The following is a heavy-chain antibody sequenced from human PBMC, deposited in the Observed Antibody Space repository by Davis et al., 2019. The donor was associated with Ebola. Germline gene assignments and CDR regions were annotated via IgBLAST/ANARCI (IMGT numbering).Heavy chain of an antibody. CDR2: INHSGST. D-gene: IGHD1-14*01. V-gene: IGHV4-34*01. CDR1: GGSFSGYY. Sequence: PSETLSLTCAVYGGSFSGYYWSWIRQPPGKGLEWIGEINHSGSTNYNPSLKSRVTISVDTSKNQFSLKLSSVTAEDTAVYYCAADNPYYGMDVWGQGTTVTVSS. J-gene: IGHJ6*02. CDR3: AADNPYYGMDV.